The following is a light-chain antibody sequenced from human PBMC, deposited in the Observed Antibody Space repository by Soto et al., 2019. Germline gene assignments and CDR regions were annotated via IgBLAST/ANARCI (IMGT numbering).Light chain of an antibody. Sequence: QSALTQPASVSGSPGQSITISCTGTSSDVGNYNYVSWYQQHPAKAPKLMIYEVSNRPSGVSNRFSGSKSGNTASLTISGLQAEDEADYYCSSYTSSSTYVFGTGTKVTVL. J-gene: IGLJ1*01. V-gene: IGLV2-14*01. CDR1: SSDVGNYNY. CDR3: SSYTSSSTYV. CDR2: EVS.